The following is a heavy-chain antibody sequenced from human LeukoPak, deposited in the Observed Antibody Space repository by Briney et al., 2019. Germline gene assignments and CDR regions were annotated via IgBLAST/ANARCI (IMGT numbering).Heavy chain of an antibody. CDR1: GYIFTGYD. D-gene: IGHD1-26*01. V-gene: IGHV1-2*02. J-gene: IGHJ4*02. Sequence: GASVKVSCKASGYIFTGYDMHWVRQAPGQGPDWTGWINPNSGGTNSAQKLQGRVTMTRDTSISTAYMELSRLTSDDTAVYYCARHPYSGSYHFAYWGKGTLVTVSS. CDR3: ARHPYSGSYHFAY. CDR2: INPNSGGT.